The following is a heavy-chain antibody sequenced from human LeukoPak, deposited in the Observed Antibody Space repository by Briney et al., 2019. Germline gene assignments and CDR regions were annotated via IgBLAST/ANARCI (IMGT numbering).Heavy chain of an antibody. J-gene: IGHJ4*02. D-gene: IGHD6-19*01. Sequence: SQTLSLTCTVSGGSIRTGNYYWTWIRQPPGKGLEWIGYIYYSGSTNYNPSLKSRVTISVDTSKNQFSLKLSSVTAADTAVYYCARERAVAGLDYWGQGTLVTVSS. CDR3: ARERAVAGLDY. CDR2: IYYSGST. V-gene: IGHV4-61*01. CDR1: GGSIRTGNYY.